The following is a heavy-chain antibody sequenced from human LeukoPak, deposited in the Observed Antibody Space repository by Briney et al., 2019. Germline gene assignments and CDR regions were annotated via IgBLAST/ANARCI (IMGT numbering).Heavy chain of an antibody. Sequence: GGSLRLSCAASGFAFSDYAMHWVRQAPGKGLEWVALISYDGSDKYYAGSVKGRFTISRDNSQNTLYLQMNSLRSEDTAVYYCARGRFYYDTSGYIDYWGQGTLVTVSS. CDR3: ARGRFYYDTSGYIDY. V-gene: IGHV3-30-3*01. CDR1: GFAFSDYA. J-gene: IGHJ4*02. CDR2: ISYDGSDK. D-gene: IGHD3-22*01.